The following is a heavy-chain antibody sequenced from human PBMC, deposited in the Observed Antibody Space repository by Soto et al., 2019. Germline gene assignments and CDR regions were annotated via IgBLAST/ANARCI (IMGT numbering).Heavy chain of an antibody. CDR3: ARGVVVAAMRGYYFDY. J-gene: IGHJ4*02. V-gene: IGHV2-70*11. CDR1: GFSLSTSGMC. D-gene: IGHD2-15*01. CDR2: IDWDDDK. Sequence: SGPTLVNPTQTLTLTCTFSGFSLSTSGMCVRWIRQPPGKALEWLARIDWDDDKYYSTSLKTRLTISKDTSKNQVVLTMTNMDPVDTATYYCARGVVVAAMRGYYFDYWGQGTLVTVSS.